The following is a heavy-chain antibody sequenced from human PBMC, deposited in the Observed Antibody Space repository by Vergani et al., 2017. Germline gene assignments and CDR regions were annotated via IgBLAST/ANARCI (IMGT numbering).Heavy chain of an antibody. V-gene: IGHV4-59*01. CDR1: GGSISSYY. D-gene: IGHD1-1*01. Sequence: QVQLQESGPGLVKPSETLSLTCTVSGGSISSYYWSWIRQPPGKGLEWIGYIYYSGSTNYNPSLKSRVTISVDTSKTQFSLKLSSVTAADTAVYYCARNNWNGPRYNWFDPWGQGTLVTVSS. CDR2: IYYSGST. J-gene: IGHJ5*02. CDR3: ARNNWNGPRYNWFDP.